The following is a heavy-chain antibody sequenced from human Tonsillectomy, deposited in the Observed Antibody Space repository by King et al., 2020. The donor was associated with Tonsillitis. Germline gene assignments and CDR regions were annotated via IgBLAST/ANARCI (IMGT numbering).Heavy chain of an antibody. J-gene: IGHJ2*01. D-gene: IGHD3-10*01. CDR1: GYSISSGYY. CDR2: IYHSGTT. V-gene: IGHV4-38-2*02. Sequence: VQLQESGPGLVKPSETLSLTCTVSGYSISSGYYWGWIRQPPGKGLEWIGTIYHSGTTYYNPSLKSRVTISVDTSKNQFSLKLNSVTAADTAVYYCARVXGGEFDXWGXGTLVTVS. CDR3: ARVXGGEFDX.